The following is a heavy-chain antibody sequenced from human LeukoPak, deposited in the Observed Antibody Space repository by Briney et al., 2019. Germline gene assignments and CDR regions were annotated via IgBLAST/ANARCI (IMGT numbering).Heavy chain of an antibody. J-gene: IGHJ4*02. CDR2: IIPIFGTA. CDR1: GGTFSSYA. V-gene: IGHV1-69*06. CDR3: ARSSPHYSGYAH. D-gene: IGHD5-12*01. Sequence: SVEVSCKASGGTFSSYAISWVRQAPGQGLEWMGGIIPIFGTANYAQKFQGRVTITADKSTSTAYMELSSLRSEDTAVYYCARSSPHYSGYAHWGQGTLVTVSS.